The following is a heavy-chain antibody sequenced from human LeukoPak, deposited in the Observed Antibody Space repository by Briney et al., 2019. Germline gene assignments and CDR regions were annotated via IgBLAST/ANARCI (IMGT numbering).Heavy chain of an antibody. Sequence: PSETLSLTCTVSGGSISSYYWSWIRQPPGKGLEWIGYIYYSGSTNYNPSLKSRVTISVDTSKNQFSLKLSSVTAADTAVYYCASSPRPGYCSSTSCYLYFQHWGQGTLVTVSS. D-gene: IGHD2-2*01. CDR1: GGSISSYY. J-gene: IGHJ1*01. CDR2: IYYSGST. CDR3: ASSPRPGYCSSTSCYLYFQH. V-gene: IGHV4-59*01.